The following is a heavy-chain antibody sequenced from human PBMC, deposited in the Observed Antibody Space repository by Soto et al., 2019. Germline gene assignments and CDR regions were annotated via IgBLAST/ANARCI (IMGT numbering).Heavy chain of an antibody. Sequence: SVKVSCKASGGTFSSYTISWVRQAPGQGLEWMGRIIPILGIANYAQKFQGRGTITADKSTSTAYMELSSLRSEDTVVYYCAGGAAGTGQLDNWGQGTLVTVSS. CDR1: GGTFSSYT. CDR2: IIPILGIA. CDR3: AGGAAGTGQLDN. D-gene: IGHD6-13*01. V-gene: IGHV1-69*02. J-gene: IGHJ4*02.